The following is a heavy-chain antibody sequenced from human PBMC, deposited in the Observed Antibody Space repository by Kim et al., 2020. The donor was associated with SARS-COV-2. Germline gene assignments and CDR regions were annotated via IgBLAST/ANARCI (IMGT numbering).Heavy chain of an antibody. Sequence: ASVKVSCKASGYTFTSYAMNWVRQAPGQGLEWMGWINTNTGNPTYAQGFTGRFVFSLDTSVSTAYLQISSLKAEDTAVYYCARVPFYDSSGYYSLHYFDYWGQGTLVTVSS. CDR2: INTNTGNP. D-gene: IGHD3-22*01. V-gene: IGHV7-4-1*02. CDR1: GYTFTSYA. J-gene: IGHJ4*02. CDR3: ARVPFYDSSGYYSLHYFDY.